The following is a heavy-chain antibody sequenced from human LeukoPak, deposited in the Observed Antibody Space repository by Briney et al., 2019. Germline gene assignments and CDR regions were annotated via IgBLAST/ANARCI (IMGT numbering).Heavy chain of an antibody. Sequence: PSGTLSLTCAVSGVSISSNWWSWVRQSPGKGLEWIAEIYHNGDTNYNPSLKSRVTISVDQSKSQFSLELNSVTAADTAVYYCVGNGYYSVKYWGQGTLVTVSS. J-gene: IGHJ4*02. CDR3: VGNGYYSVKY. V-gene: IGHV4-4*02. CDR2: IYHNGDT. D-gene: IGHD3-22*01. CDR1: GVSISSNW.